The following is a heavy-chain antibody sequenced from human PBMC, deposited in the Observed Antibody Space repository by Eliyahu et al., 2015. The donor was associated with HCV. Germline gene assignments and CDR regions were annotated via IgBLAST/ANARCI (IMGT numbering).Heavy chain of an antibody. V-gene: IGHV3-23*01. CDR2: ISGSGGST. CDR1: GFTFSSYA. J-gene: IGHJ5*02. CDR3: AKDLEPYCSGGSCYSVGFLNWFDP. D-gene: IGHD2-15*01. Sequence: EVQLLESGGGLVQPGGSLRLSCAASGFTFSSYAMSWXRXAPGKGLEWVSAISGSGGSTYYADSVKGRFTISRDNSKNTLYLQMNSLRAEDTAVYYCAKDLEPYCSGGSCYSVGFLNWFDPWGQGTLVTVSS.